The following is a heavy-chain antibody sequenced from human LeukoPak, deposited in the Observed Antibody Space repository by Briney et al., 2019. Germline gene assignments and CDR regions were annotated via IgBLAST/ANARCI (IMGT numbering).Heavy chain of an antibody. J-gene: IGHJ6*04. Sequence: GGSLRLSCAVFGFPFSNSWMYWVRQAPGKGLEGVANIKKDGSGISYVDSVKGRFIISRDNARNSLYLQMNSLRVEATAVYFCAGGNSMEVWGKGTAVTVSS. V-gene: IGHV3-7*03. D-gene: IGHD1/OR15-1a*01. CDR1: GFPFSNSW. CDR2: IKKDGSGI. CDR3: AGGNSMEV.